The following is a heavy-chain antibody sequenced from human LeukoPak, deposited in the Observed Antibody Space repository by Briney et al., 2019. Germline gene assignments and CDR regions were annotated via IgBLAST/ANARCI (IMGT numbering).Heavy chain of an antibody. CDR1: GGSISSYY. J-gene: IGHJ4*02. CDR3: AREGYSGSYSDY. Sequence: SETLSLTCTVSGGSISSYYWSWIRQPPGKGLEWIGYICYSGSTNYNPSLKSRVTISVDTSKNQFSLKLSSVTAADTAVYYCAREGYSGSYSDYWGQGTLVTVSS. CDR2: ICYSGST. D-gene: IGHD1-26*01. V-gene: IGHV4-59*01.